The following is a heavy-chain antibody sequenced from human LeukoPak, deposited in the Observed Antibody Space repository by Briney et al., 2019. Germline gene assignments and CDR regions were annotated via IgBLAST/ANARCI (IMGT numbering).Heavy chain of an antibody. CDR1: VCTFIIYA. J-gene: IGHJ5*02. V-gene: IGHV1-69*06. CDR3: ARGRGYSSSSWFDP. D-gene: IGHD6-13*01. Sequence: SVTVSCKASVCTFIIYAISWVRQAPRQGLEWVGGSIPIFGTANYAQKYQGRVTITADNSTSTAYMELSSLRSEDTAVYYCARGRGYSSSSWFDPWGQGTLVTVSS. CDR2: SIPIFGTA.